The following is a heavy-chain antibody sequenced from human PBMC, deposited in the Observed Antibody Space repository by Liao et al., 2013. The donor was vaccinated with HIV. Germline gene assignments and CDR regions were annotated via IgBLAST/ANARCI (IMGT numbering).Heavy chain of an antibody. D-gene: IGHD1-14*01. CDR3: ARGQYHHRWFDP. Sequence: QVQLQESGPGLVKPSQTLSLTCAMYGGSFSGYYWSWIRQPPGKGLEWIGEISHSGNTDYNPSLKTRFTISVDTSKNQFSLKVRSVTAADTAVYYCARGQYHHRWFDPWGQGTLVTVSS. CDR1: GGSFSGYY. V-gene: IGHV4-34*09. J-gene: IGHJ5*02. CDR2: ISHSGNT.